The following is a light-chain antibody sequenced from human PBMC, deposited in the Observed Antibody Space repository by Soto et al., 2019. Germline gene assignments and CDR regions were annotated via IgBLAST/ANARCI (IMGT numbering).Light chain of an antibody. J-gene: IGLJ2*01. V-gene: IGLV6-57*04. CDR2: EDN. CDR1: SGSIASNY. Sequence: NFMLTQPHSVSESPGKTVTISCTRSSGSIASNYVQWYQQRPGSAPTTVIYEDNQRPSGVPDRFSGSIDSSSNSASLTISGVKTEDQADYYCQTWGPGTHVVFGGGAKLTVL. CDR3: QTWGPGTHVV.